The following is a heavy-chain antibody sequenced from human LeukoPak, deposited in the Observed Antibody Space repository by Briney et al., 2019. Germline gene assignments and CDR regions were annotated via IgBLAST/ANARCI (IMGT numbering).Heavy chain of an antibody. CDR3: ARDIYGDSNDAFDI. Sequence: PGGSLRLSCAASGFGFSSYWMSWVRQAPGKGLEWVANIKQDGSEKYYVDSVNGRFTISRDNAKNSLYLQMNSLRAEDTAVYYCARDIYGDSNDAFDIWGQGTMVTVSS. J-gene: IGHJ3*02. CDR2: IKQDGSEK. CDR1: GFGFSSYW. V-gene: IGHV3-7*01. D-gene: IGHD4-17*01.